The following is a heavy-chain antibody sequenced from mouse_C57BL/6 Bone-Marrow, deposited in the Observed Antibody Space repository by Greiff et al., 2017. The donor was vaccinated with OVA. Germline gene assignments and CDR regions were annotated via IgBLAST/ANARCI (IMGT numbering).Heavy chain of an antibody. CDR1: GYTFTSYW. D-gene: IGHD3-1*01. CDR3: ARSGGFDY. Sequence: QVHVKQPGAELVKPGASVKLSCKASGYTFTSYWMHWVQQRPGQGLEWIGMIHPNSGSTNYNEKFKSKATLTVDKSSSTAYMQLSSLTSEDSAVYYCARSGGFDYWGQGTTLTVSA. J-gene: IGHJ2*01. V-gene: IGHV1-64*01. CDR2: IHPNSGST.